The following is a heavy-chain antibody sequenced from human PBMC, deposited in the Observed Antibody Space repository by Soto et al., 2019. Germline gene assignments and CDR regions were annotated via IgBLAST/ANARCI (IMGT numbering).Heavy chain of an antibody. V-gene: IGHV3-23*01. Sequence: GGSLRLSCAGSGFTFGSYAMTWVRQAPGKGLEWVSTTRSNGEYTYYSNSVKGRFTVSRDNSKNTLYLEMSSLRAEDTAVYYCAKDSKSVELSAARVYGMDVWGQGTTVTVYS. CDR2: TRSNGEYT. CDR1: GFTFGSYA. CDR3: AKDSKSVELSAARVYGMDV. J-gene: IGHJ6*02. D-gene: IGHD1-7*01.